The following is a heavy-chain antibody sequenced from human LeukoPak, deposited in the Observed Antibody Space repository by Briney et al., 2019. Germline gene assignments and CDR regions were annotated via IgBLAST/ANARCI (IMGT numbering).Heavy chain of an antibody. Sequence: PGKSLRLSCAASGFTFSSYGMHWVRQAPGKGLEWVAVIWYDGRNKHYADSVKGRFTISRDNARNTLFLQMNSLRAEDTAVYYCARAPYSSSSGSGDYWGQGTLVTVPS. CDR1: GFTFSSYG. D-gene: IGHD6-13*01. CDR2: IWYDGRNK. J-gene: IGHJ4*02. CDR3: ARAPYSSSSGSGDY. V-gene: IGHV3-33*01.